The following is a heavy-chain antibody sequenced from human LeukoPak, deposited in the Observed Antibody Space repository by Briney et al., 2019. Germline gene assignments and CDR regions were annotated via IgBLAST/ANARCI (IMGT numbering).Heavy chain of an antibody. V-gene: IGHV3-74*01. J-gene: IGHJ4*02. CDR3: AIVVVPYGSSPAAD. Sequence: GGSLRLSCVTTVFTFSNFCMHAVRQVPGKGLVWVSRIKTDGSEASYMDSVKGRFIISRDNAKNTLYLQMNSLRADDTAVYFCAIVVVPYGSSPAADCGQGTLVIVST. CDR1: VFTFSNFC. CDR2: IKTDGSEA. D-gene: IGHD2-2*01.